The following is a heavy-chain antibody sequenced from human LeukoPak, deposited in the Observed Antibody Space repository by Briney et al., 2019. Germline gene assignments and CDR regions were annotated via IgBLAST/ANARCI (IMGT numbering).Heavy chain of an antibody. CDR2: INPSGGST. Sequence: ASVKVPCKASGYTFTSYYMHWVRQAPGQGLEWMGIINPSGGSTSYAQKFQGRVTMTRDTSTSTAYMELSSLRSEDTAVYYCARELDGDSSGYPIDYWGQGTLVTVSS. CDR1: GYTFTSYY. D-gene: IGHD3-22*01. V-gene: IGHV1-46*01. CDR3: ARELDGDSSGYPIDY. J-gene: IGHJ4*02.